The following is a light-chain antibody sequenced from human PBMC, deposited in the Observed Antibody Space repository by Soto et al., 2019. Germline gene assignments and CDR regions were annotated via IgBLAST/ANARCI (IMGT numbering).Light chain of an antibody. V-gene: IGKV1-5*01. CDR3: QQYNGLSYT. J-gene: IGKJ2*01. CDR2: DAS. Sequence: DIQMTQSPSTLSASVGDRVTITCRASESISYWLAWYQQKPGKAPKFLIYDASSLKSGVPSRFSGSGSGTEFTLTISSLQPDDFATYYGQQYNGLSYTFGQGHKLES. CDR1: ESISYW.